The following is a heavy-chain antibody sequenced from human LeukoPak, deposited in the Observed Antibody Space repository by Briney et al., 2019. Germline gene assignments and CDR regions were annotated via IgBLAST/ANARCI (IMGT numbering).Heavy chain of an antibody. CDR3: ARAHLYGGNFY. CDR2: INAGNGNT. Sequence: GASVKVSCKASGYTFTSYAMHWVRQAPGQRLEWMGWINAGNGNTKYSQKFQGRVTITRDTSASTAYMELGSLRSEDTAVYYCARAHLYGGNFYWGQGTLVTVSS. J-gene: IGHJ4*02. CDR1: GYTFTSYA. D-gene: IGHD4-23*01. V-gene: IGHV1-3*01.